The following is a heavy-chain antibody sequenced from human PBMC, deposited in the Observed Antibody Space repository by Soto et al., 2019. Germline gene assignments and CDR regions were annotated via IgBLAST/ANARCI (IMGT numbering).Heavy chain of an antibody. CDR3: ARGGYTYGYGLDY. V-gene: IGHV1-2*04. J-gene: IGHJ4*02. CDR1: GYTFTAYY. CDR2: INPNSGDT. D-gene: IGHD5-18*01. Sequence: QVQLVQSGAEVKKLGASVKVSCKASGYTFTAYYIHWVRQAPGQGLEWMGWINPNSGDTNYAQRFQGWVTMTGDTSVSTAYMDLTRLRSDDTAVYYCARGGYTYGYGLDYWGQGTLVTVSS.